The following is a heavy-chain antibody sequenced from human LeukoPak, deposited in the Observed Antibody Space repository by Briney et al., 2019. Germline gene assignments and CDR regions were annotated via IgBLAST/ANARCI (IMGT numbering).Heavy chain of an antibody. J-gene: IGHJ4*02. D-gene: IGHD6-13*01. CDR2: INHSGST. Sequence: PSETLSLTCAVYGGSFSGYYWSWIRQPPGKGLEWIGEINHSGSTNYNPSLKSRVTISVDTSKNQFSLKLSSVTAADTAVYYCAGAKNGYSSSWYYFDYWGQGTLVTVSS. V-gene: IGHV4-34*01. CDR3: AGAKNGYSSSWYYFDY. CDR1: GGSFSGYY.